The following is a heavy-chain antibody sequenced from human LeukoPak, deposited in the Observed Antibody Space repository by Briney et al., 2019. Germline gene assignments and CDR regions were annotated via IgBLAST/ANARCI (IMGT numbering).Heavy chain of an antibody. CDR3: ARGGTDILLEPPAIPFDY. Sequence: GRSLRLSCAASGFTFSSYAMHWVRQAPGKGLEWVAVISYDGSNKYYADSVKGRFTVSRDNSKDTLYLQMNSLRADDTAVYYCARGGTDILLEPPAIPFDYWGQGALVTVSS. V-gene: IGHV3-30-3*01. CDR1: GFTFSSYA. CDR2: ISYDGSNK. D-gene: IGHD2-8*01. J-gene: IGHJ4*02.